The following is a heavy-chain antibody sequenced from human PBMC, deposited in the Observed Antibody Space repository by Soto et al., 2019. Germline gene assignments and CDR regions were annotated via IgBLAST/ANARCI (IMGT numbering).Heavy chain of an antibody. CDR1: GGSISSSDHA. J-gene: IGHJ5*02. CDR3: ASHRINRGSWYWVDP. D-gene: IGHD6-13*01. Sequence: EALSLTCTDSGGSISSSDHAWAWIRQPPGKGLEWLATIYYSGSIYYSPSLKSRATISVDTSKNQISLNLTYVTAADTALYYCASHRINRGSWYWVDPWGQGTLVTVSS. CDR2: IYYSGSI. V-gene: IGHV4-39*01.